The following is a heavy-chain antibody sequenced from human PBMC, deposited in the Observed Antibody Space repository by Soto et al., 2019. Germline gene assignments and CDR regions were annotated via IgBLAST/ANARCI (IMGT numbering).Heavy chain of an antibody. V-gene: IGHV4-61*01. D-gene: IGHD5-12*01. Sequence: QVQLQESGPGLVRPSETLSLTCTVSGGSVGTGINYWTWIRQPPGKGLEWIGNIFTSGSAHYDPSLKTRVTISVDTSKNQFSLKLTSVTAADTAVYYCARDGKVDIDRGGYYYYDMDVWGQGTTVTVSS. CDR3: ARDGKVDIDRGGYYYYDMDV. CDR2: IFTSGSA. CDR1: GGSVGTGINY. J-gene: IGHJ6*02.